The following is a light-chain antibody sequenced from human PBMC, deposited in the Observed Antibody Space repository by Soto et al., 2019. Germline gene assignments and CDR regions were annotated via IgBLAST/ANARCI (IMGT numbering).Light chain of an antibody. J-gene: IGLJ2*01. Sequence: QPVLTQSPSASASLGASVKLTCTLSSEHSSYAIAWHQQHPEKGPRYLMKLNSAGSHSKGDGIPDRFSGSSSGAERYLTISSLQSEDEADYYCQTWGTGIQVFGGGTKVTVL. V-gene: IGLV4-69*01. CDR3: QTWGTGIQV. CDR1: SEHSSYA. CDR2: LNSAGSH.